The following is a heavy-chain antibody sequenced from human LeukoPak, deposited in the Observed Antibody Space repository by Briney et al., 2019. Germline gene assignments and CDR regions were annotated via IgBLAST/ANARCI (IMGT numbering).Heavy chain of an antibody. CDR3: ATSSTLIVVVPTAIRDY. Sequence: GGSLRLSCAASGFTFSSYAMSWVRQAPGKGLEWVSTINSHGDSTYYADSVKGRFTISRSNSRNTLYLQMGTLRAEDTAVYYYATSSTLIVVVPTAIRDYWGQGTLVTVSS. CDR2: INSHGDST. V-gene: IGHV3-23*01. J-gene: IGHJ4*02. CDR1: GFTFSSYA. D-gene: IGHD2-2*02.